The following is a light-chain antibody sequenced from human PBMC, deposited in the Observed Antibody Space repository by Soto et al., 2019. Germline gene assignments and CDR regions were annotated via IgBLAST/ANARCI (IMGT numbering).Light chain of an antibody. V-gene: IGKV1-39*01. CDR3: QQSYSTPPFT. Sequence: DIQMTQSPSSLSASVGDRVTITCRASQSISSYLNWYQQKPGKAPKLLIYAASSLQSRVPSSFSGSGSGTDFTLTISSLQAEDFATYYCQQSYSTPPFTFGQGTRLEIK. CDR2: AAS. J-gene: IGKJ5*01. CDR1: QSISSY.